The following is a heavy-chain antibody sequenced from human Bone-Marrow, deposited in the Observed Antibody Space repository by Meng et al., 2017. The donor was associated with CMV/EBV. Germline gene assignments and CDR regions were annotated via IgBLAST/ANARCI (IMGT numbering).Heavy chain of an antibody. CDR1: GFTFSDYY. J-gene: IGHJ4*02. CDR2: VSPSSSYI. D-gene: IGHD1-26*01. Sequence: GGSLRLSCAASGFTFSDYYMSWVRQAPGKGLEWVSSVSPSSSYIYYADSVKGRFTISRDNAKNSLYLQMSSLRAEDTAVYYCATTAKGGWELLREDYWGQGTLVTVSS. CDR3: ATTAKGGWELLREDY. V-gene: IGHV3-21*01.